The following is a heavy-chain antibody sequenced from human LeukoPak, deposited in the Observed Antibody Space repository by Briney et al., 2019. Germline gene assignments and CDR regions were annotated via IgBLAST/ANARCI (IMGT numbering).Heavy chain of an antibody. CDR1: GGSISGHY. V-gene: IGHV4-39*07. D-gene: IGHD3-10*01. J-gene: IGHJ4*01. CDR3: AREGFGVGATHTDQ. Sequence: SETLSLTCTVSGGSISGHYCAWIRQPPGKGLEWIVSMFSNGNTSYSPTLKSRVTMSLDTSKNQFSLKLSSVTAADTAVYYCAREGFGVGATHTDQWGQGTLRSPSP. CDR2: MFSNGNT.